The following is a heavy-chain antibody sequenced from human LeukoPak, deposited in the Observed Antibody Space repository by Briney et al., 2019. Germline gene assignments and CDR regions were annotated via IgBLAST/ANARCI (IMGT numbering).Heavy chain of an antibody. J-gene: IGHJ4*02. D-gene: IGHD2-15*01. CDR1: GFTFSSYA. V-gene: IGHV3-23*01. CDR2: ISGSGGST. CDR3: AKGPGWSSGSYFDY. Sequence: GGSLRLSCAASGFTFSSYAMSWVRQAPGKGLEWVSAISGSGGSTYYADSVKGRFTISRDNSKNTLHLQMNSLRAEDTAVYYCAKGPGWSSGSYFDYWGQGTLVTVSS.